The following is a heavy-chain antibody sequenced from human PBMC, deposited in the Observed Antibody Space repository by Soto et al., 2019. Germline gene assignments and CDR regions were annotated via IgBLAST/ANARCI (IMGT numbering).Heavy chain of an antibody. J-gene: IGHJ4*02. CDR1: VFTFSNDW. D-gene: IGHD3-9*01. CDR2: INADGGST. Sequence: GWSLRLSCAASVFTFSNDWMHWCRQAPGKGLEWVSRINADGGSTHYADSVRGRFTISRDNAKNTLFLQLNSLRVEDTAIYYCIKVLTRGVGVPRFYFDSWGQGTLVTVSS. CDR3: IKVLTRGVGVPRFYFDS. V-gene: IGHV3-74*01.